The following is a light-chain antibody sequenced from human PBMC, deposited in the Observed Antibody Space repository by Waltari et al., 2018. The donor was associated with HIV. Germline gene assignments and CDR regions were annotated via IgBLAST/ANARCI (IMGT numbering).Light chain of an antibody. CDR2: AVF. CDR1: DSDIGYFDY. V-gene: IGLV2-11*01. CDR3: CSYAGTYTYV. Sequence: QSALTHPRSVSGSPRQSVTISCTGTDSDIGYFDYVSWYQQYPGKSPKVIIYAVFQRPSGVPDRFTASKSGITASLTISGLQDEDEADYYCCSYAGTYTYVFGSGTTVTVL. J-gene: IGLJ1*01.